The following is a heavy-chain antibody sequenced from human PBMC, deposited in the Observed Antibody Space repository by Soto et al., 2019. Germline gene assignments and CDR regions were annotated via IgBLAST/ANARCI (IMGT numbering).Heavy chain of an antibody. Sequence: QVQLVESGGGVVQPGRSLRLSCAASGFTFSSYGMHWVRQAPGKGLEWVAVISYDGSNKYYADSVKGRFTISRDNSKNTLYLQMNSLRAEDTAVYYCAKAYCSSTSCYNSVYYYYGMDVWGQGTTVTVSS. D-gene: IGHD2-2*02. J-gene: IGHJ6*02. CDR3: AKAYCSSTSCYNSVYYYYGMDV. CDR2: ISYDGSNK. CDR1: GFTFSSYG. V-gene: IGHV3-30*18.